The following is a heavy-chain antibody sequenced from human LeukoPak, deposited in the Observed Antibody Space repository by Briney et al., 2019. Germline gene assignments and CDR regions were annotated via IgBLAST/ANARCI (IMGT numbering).Heavy chain of an antibody. CDR1: GFTFSNYW. CDR3: ARDYDILTGYHASFDY. J-gene: IGHJ4*02. CDR2: IKQDGSEK. Sequence: GGSLRLSCAASGFTFSNYWMSWVRQAPGKGLEWVANIKQDGSEKDYVDSVKGRFTISRDNAKNSLYLQMNSLRAEDTAVYYCARDYDILTGYHASFDYWGQGTLVTVSS. D-gene: IGHD3-9*01. V-gene: IGHV3-7*01.